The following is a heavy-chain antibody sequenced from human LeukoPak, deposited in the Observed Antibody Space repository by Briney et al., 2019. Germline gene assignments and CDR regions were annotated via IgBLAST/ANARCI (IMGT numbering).Heavy chain of an antibody. V-gene: IGHV3-21*01. J-gene: IGHJ6*04. D-gene: IGHD3-10*02. CDR1: GFTFSSYS. CDR3: AELGITMIGGV. Sequence: GGSLRLSCAASGFTFSSYSMNWVRQAPGKGLEWVSSISSSSSYIYYADSVKGRFTISRDNAKNSLYMQMNSLRAEDTAVYYCAELGITMIGGVWGKGTTVTISS. CDR2: ISSSSSYI.